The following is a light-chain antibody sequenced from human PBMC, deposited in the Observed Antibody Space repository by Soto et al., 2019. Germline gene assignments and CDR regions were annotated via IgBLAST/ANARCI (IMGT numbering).Light chain of an antibody. CDR2: DAS. CDR1: QSVSSY. CDR3: QQRSNWPRST. J-gene: IGKJ2*02. Sequence: EIVLTQSPATLSLSPGERATLSCRASQSVSSYLAWYQQKPGQAPRLLIYDASNRATGIPARFSGSGSGTDLHLNISGLEPEDFAGSYWQQRSNWPRSTVDQGPKLEIK. V-gene: IGKV3-11*01.